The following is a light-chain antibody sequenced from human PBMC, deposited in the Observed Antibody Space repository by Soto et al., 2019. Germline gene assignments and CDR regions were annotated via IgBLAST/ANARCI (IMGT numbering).Light chain of an antibody. V-gene: IGLV2-18*02. CDR1: RSDVGSYNR. J-gene: IGLJ1*01. CDR3: SSYTISSTYV. CDR2: DVN. Sequence: QSVLTQPPSVSGSPGQSVAISCTGTRSDVGSYNRVSWYQQPPGTAPKLMLYDVNNRPSGVPGRFSGYKSGNSASLTISGLQAEDEADYYCSSYTISSTYVFGTGTKLTVL.